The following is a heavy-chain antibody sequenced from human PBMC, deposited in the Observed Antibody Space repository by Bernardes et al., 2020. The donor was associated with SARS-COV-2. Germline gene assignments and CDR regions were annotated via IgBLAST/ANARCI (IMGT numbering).Heavy chain of an antibody. V-gene: IGHV3-48*03. Sequence: GGSLRLSCAASGFTFSTYDMNFVRQAPGKGLEWIAYITMSSITTHYADSVKGRFTISRDNAKNALHLQMNNLRAEDTAVYYCARESKTVMLRGVIRGPLDYWGQGTRVTVSS. D-gene: IGHD3-10*01. J-gene: IGHJ4*02. CDR3: ARESKTVMLRGVIRGPLDY. CDR2: ITMSSITT. CDR1: GFTFSTYD.